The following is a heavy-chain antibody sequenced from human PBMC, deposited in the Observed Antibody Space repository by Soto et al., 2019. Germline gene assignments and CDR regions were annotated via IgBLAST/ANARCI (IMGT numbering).Heavy chain of an antibody. J-gene: IGHJ4*02. V-gene: IGHV3-33*01. D-gene: IGHD3-3*01. CDR2: IWYDGSNK. CDR3: ARLGVIMPTLIDY. CDR1: GFTFSSYG. Sequence: GSLRLSCTASGFTFSSYGMHWVRQPPGKGLEWVAVIWYDGSNKYYADSLRGRFTISRDNSKNTLFLQMNSLRAEDTAVYYCARLGVIMPTLIDYWGQGTLVTVS.